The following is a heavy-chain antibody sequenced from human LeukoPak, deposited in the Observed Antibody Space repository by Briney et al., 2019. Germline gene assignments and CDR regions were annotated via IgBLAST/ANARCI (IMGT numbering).Heavy chain of an antibody. CDR3: ARPPSSGYGSGTNAFDI. Sequence: GESLKISCKGSGYTFTSYYMHWVRQAPGQGLEWMGIINPSGGSTSYAQKFQGRITMTRDTSTSTVYMELSSLRSEDTAVYYCARPPSSGYGSGTNAFDIWGQGTMVTVSS. J-gene: IGHJ3*02. CDR1: GYTFTSYY. CDR2: INPSGGST. V-gene: IGHV1-46*01. D-gene: IGHD3-10*01.